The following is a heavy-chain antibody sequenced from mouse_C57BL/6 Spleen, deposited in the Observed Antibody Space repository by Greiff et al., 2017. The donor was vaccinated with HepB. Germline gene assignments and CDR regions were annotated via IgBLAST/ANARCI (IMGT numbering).Heavy chain of an antibody. Sequence: EVQLVESGGGLVKPGGSLKLSCAASGFTFSSYTMSWVRQTPEKRLEWVATISGGGGNTYYPDSVKGRFTISRDNAKNTLYLQMSSLRSEDTALYYCARQRDGYFDYWGQGTTLTVSS. CDR2: ISGGGGNT. J-gene: IGHJ2*01. CDR3: ARQRDGYFDY. V-gene: IGHV5-9*01. CDR1: GFTFSSYT.